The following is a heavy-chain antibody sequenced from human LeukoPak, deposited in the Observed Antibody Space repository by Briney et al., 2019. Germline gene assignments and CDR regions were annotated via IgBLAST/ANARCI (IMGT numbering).Heavy chain of an antibody. Sequence: PGGSLRLSCAASGFTFSSYAMHWVRQAPGKGLEWVAVISYDGSNKYYADSVKGRFTISRDNSKNTLYLQMNSLRAEDTAVYYCARDRKGYCSSTSCYYDAFDIWGQGTMVTVSS. CDR1: GFTFSSYA. J-gene: IGHJ3*02. D-gene: IGHD2-2*01. CDR3: ARDRKGYCSSTSCYYDAFDI. V-gene: IGHV3-30-3*01. CDR2: ISYDGSNK.